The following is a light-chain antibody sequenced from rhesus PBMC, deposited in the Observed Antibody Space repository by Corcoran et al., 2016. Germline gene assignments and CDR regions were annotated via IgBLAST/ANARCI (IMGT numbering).Light chain of an antibody. Sequence: DIQMTQSPSSLSASVGDRVTITCRASQGITNDLAWYQQKPGETPKLMIYEASSLQSGIPSRFSGSGSGTDFTLPISSLQSADFATYYCLQYSSSPWTFGQGTKVEIK. J-gene: IGKJ1*01. CDR3: LQYSSSPWT. CDR1: QGITND. CDR2: EAS. V-gene: IGKV1-22*01.